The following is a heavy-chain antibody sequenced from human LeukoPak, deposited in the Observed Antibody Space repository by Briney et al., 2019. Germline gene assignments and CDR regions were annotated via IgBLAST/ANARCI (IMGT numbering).Heavy chain of an antibody. J-gene: IGHJ3*02. Sequence: TGGSLRLSCAASGFTFSTYWMSWVRQAPGKGLEWVANINQDGSEKYYVDSVKGRFTISRDNAKNSLYLQMNSLRAEDTAVYYCARHCSSASCYQGAFDIWGQGTMVTVSS. CDR2: INQDGSEK. V-gene: IGHV3-7*05. D-gene: IGHD2-2*01. CDR1: GFTFSTYW. CDR3: ARHCSSASCYQGAFDI.